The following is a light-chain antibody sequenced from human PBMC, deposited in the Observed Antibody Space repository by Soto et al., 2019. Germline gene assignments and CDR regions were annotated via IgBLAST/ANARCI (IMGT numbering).Light chain of an antibody. CDR3: QQDKSSPLT. V-gene: IGKV1-27*01. J-gene: IGKJ4*01. CDR1: QGISNY. CDR2: AAS. Sequence: DIHMTQSPSSLSASVGDRVTITCRASQGISNYLAWYQQKAGNAPKLLIYAASTLQRGVPSRFSGSEAGTQFILTISSLQPEDFATYYCQQDKSSPLTFGGGTKVDIK.